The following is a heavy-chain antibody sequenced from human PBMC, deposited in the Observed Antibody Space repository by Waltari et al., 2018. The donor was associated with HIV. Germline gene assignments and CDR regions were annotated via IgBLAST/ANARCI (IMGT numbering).Heavy chain of an antibody. J-gene: IGHJ4*02. Sequence: EVQLVESGGGLVQPGGSLRLSCTASGFTFSNYWMHWVRQAPGKGLEWWANRKHDGSVIYYVDSVKGRFTISRDNAKNSLYLQMNSLRAEDTAVYFCANLILGWGQGTLVTVSS. D-gene: IGHD2-8*01. CDR2: RKHDGSVI. V-gene: IGHV3-7*01. CDR1: GFTFSNYW. CDR3: ANLILG.